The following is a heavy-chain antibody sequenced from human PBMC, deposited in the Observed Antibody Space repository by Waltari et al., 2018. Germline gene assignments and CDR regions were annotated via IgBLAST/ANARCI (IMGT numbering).Heavy chain of an antibody. CDR3: ARDFTVRYFDWLSQGDLYYFDN. CDR2: IYYSGNT. D-gene: IGHD3-9*01. Sequence: QLQESGPGLMKTSETLSLTCTVSGDSISRSHYYWGWIRQPPGKGQEWIGSIYYSGNTYYNPSLNSRATVAVDTSKNQFSLNLISVTAADTAVYFCARDFTVRYFDWLSQGDLYYFDNWGQGTLVTVSS. J-gene: IGHJ4*02. V-gene: IGHV4-39*07. CDR1: GDSISRSHYY.